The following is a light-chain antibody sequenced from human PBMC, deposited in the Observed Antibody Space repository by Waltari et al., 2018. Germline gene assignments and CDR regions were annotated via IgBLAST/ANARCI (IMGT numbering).Light chain of an antibody. CDR1: SGSVSTSNY. Sequence: QTVVTQEPSFSVSPGGTVTVTCGLSSGSVSTSNYPSWYQQTPGQPPRTLIYNPNTRSSGFPDRFSGSILGSKAALTITGAQADDESHYYCALYVGSAIWVFGGGTKLTVL. V-gene: IGLV8-61*01. CDR2: NPN. CDR3: ALYVGSAIWV. J-gene: IGLJ3*02.